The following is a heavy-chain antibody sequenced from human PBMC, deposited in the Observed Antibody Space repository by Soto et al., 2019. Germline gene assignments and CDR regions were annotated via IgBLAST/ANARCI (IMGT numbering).Heavy chain of an antibody. CDR1: GGSFSTYY. CDR2: IYDSGST. D-gene: IGHD3-10*01. J-gene: IGHJ6*04. V-gene: IGHV4-59*01. Sequence: QVQLQESGPGLVKPSETLSLTCTVSGGSFSTYYWNWIRQPPGKGLEWIGYIYDSGSTNYNPSVKSRVTISVDTSKNQFSLKLSSVTAADTAVYYCARDAYYYGSGSSYYYGMDVWGKGTTVTVSS. CDR3: ARDAYYYGSGSSYYYGMDV.